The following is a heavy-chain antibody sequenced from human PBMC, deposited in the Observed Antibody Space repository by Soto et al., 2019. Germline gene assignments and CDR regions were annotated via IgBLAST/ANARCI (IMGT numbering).Heavy chain of an antibody. Sequence: PSETLSLTCIVSGGSVRSVTYYWSWIRQPPGKGLEWIGYINYGGSTNYNPSLKSRVTMSLDTSNNQFSLNLISVTAADTAVYYCARADDYKSSWFDPWGQGTLVTVSS. CDR1: GGSVRSVTYY. D-gene: IGHD4-4*01. CDR3: ARADDYKSSWFDP. CDR2: INYGGST. V-gene: IGHV4-61*01. J-gene: IGHJ5*02.